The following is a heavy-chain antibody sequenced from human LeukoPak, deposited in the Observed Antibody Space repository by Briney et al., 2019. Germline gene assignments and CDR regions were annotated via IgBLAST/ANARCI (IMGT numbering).Heavy chain of an antibody. Sequence: PGGSLRPSCAASGFSVSSNCMSWVRQAPGKGLEWGSVICSGGTTYYADSVKGRFTISRDNSKNTLYLQMNSLRAEDTAVYYCARETGSWHYWGQGTLVTVSS. J-gene: IGHJ4*02. CDR1: GFSVSSNC. CDR2: ICSGGTT. CDR3: ARETGSWHY. D-gene: IGHD3-9*01. V-gene: IGHV3-53*01.